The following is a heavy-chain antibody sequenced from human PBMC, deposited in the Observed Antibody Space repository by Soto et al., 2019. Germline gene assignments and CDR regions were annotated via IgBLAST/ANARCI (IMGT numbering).Heavy chain of an antibody. V-gene: IGHV3-7*01. Sequence: EVHLVESGGGLVQPGGSLRLSCSTSGFTFGDYWMSWVRQAPGKRLEWVANTKQDESEKYYVGSVRGRFTISRDNAKNSLYLQMNSLRADDTAVYFCGREGDSGFFSWGQGTLVSVSS. CDR1: GFTFGDYW. CDR3: GREGDSGFFS. D-gene: IGHD6-25*01. J-gene: IGHJ5*02. CDR2: TKQDESEK.